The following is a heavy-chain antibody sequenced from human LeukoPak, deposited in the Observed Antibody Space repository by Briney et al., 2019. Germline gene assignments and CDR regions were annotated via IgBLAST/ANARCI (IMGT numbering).Heavy chain of an antibody. V-gene: IGHV4-59*11. CDR3: ARARYVNSFYAFDI. CDR1: GGSIISHY. Sequence: SETLSLTCTVSGGSIISHYWSWIRQPPGKGLEWIGYIYGSGSTNYSPSLKSRVTILGDTSKNQFFLRLTSVTAADTAVYYCARARYVNSFYAFDIWGQGTMVTVSS. J-gene: IGHJ3*02. CDR2: IYGSGST. D-gene: IGHD3-9*01.